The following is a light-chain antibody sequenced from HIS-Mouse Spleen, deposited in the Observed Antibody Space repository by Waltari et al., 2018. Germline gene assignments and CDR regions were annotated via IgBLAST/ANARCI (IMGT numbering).Light chain of an antibody. V-gene: IGLV2-14*03. CDR3: SSYTSSSFNVV. J-gene: IGLJ2*01. Sequence: QSALTQPASVSGSPGQSITIPCTGTSPNVGGYNYVPWYQQPPGKAPKLMIYDVSNRPSGVSNRFSASKSGNTASLTISGLQAEDEADYYCSSYTSSSFNVVFGGGTKLTVL. CDR2: DVS. CDR1: SPNVGGYNY.